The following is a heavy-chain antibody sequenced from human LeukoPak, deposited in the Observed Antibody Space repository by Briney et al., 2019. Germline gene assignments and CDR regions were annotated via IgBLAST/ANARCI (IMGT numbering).Heavy chain of an antibody. D-gene: IGHD2-2*01. CDR1: GASISSYY. J-gene: IGHJ4*02. CDR3: AREVYCTSTRCTDY. V-gene: IGHV4-59*01. Sequence: SETLSLTCTVSGASISSYYWSWIRQPPGKGLEWIGYIFNSGTTNYNPSLKSRVTISVDTSKNQFSLKLSSVTAADTAVCYCAREVYCTSTRCTDYWGQGNLVTVSS. CDR2: IFNSGTT.